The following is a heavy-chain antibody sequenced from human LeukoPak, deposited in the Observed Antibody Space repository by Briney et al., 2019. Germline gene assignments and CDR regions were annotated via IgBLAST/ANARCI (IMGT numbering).Heavy chain of an antibody. CDR2: IYYSGST. D-gene: IGHD3-22*01. V-gene: IGHV4-31*03. Sequence: PSETLSLTCTVSGGSISSGGYYWSWIRQHPGKGLEWIGYIYYSGSTYYNPSLKSRVTISVDTSKNQFSLKLSSVTAADTAVYYSAQGYYYDSSGYYYPDPVFDYWGQGTLVTVSS. CDR1: GGSISSGGYY. J-gene: IGHJ4*02. CDR3: AQGYYYDSSGYYYPDPVFDY.